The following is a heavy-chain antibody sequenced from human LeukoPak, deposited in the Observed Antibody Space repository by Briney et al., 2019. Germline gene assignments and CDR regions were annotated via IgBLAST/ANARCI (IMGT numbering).Heavy chain of an antibody. J-gene: IGHJ6*02. CDR2: ISWDGGST. CDR3: AKDKGGLLPRSHYYGMDV. CDR1: GFTFDDYT. Sequence: GGSLRLSCAASGFTFDDYTMHWVRQAPGKGLEWVSLISWDGGSTYYADSVKGRFTISRDNSENSLYLQMNSLRTEDTALYYCAKDKGGLLPRSHYYGMDVWGQGTTVTVSS. D-gene: IGHD2-15*01. V-gene: IGHV3-43*01.